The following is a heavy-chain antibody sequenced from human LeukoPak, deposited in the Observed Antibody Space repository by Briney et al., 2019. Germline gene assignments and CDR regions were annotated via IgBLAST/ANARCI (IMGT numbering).Heavy chain of an antibody. CDR3: ARVFSSSSPRYYMDV. Sequence: GGSLRLSCAASGFTFSSYWMSWVRQAPGKGLEWVSGIGGSGGSTYYADSVKGRFTISRDNSKNTLYLQMNSLRAEDTAVYYCARVFSSSSPRYYMDVWGKGTTVTISS. J-gene: IGHJ6*03. CDR2: IGGSGGST. CDR1: GFTFSSYW. V-gene: IGHV3-23*01. D-gene: IGHD6-13*01.